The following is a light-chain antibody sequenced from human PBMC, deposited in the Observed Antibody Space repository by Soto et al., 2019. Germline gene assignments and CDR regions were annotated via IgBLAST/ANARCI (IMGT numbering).Light chain of an antibody. CDR1: HIVSSGY. V-gene: IGKV3-20*01. J-gene: IGKJ1*01. CDR2: DAS. CDR3: QKYSSAPRT. Sequence: EIVLAQSPGTLSLSPGERAPRACRSSHIVSSGYLAWYQQKPGQAPRLLIYDASNRATGIPARFSGSGSGTDFTLTISSLQPEDVATYYCQKYSSAPRTFGQGTKVDIK.